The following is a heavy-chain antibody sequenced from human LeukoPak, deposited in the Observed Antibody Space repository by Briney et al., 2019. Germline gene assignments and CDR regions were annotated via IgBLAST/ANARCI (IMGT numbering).Heavy chain of an antibody. Sequence: ASVKVSCKASGYTFTSYDINWVRQATGQGLEWMGWMNPNSGNTGYAQKFQGRVTMTRNTSISTAYMELSSLRSEDTAVYYCARGAGDYDSSGYYVFYDYWGQGTLVTVSP. D-gene: IGHD3-22*01. CDR2: MNPNSGNT. J-gene: IGHJ4*02. V-gene: IGHV1-8*01. CDR3: ARGAGDYDSSGYYVFYDY. CDR1: GYTFTSYD.